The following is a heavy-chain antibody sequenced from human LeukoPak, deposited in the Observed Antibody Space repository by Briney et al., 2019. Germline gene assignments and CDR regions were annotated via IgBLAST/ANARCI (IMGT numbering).Heavy chain of an antibody. D-gene: IGHD2-2*01. V-gene: IGHV3-7*01. CDR2: IKQDGSEK. Sequence: PGGSLRLSCAVSGFTFSNYWMSWVRQAPGKGLEWVANIKQDGSEKYYVDSVKGRFTISRDNAKKSVYLQMNSLRAEDTVVYYCATVRIVVVPAARALDYWGQGTLVTVSS. J-gene: IGHJ4*02. CDR3: ATVRIVVVPAARALDY. CDR1: GFTFSNYW.